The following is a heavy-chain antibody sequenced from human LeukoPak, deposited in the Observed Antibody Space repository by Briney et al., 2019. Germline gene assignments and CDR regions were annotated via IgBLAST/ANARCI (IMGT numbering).Heavy chain of an antibody. D-gene: IGHD5-18*01. Sequence: PGGCLRLSCAAAGFTFSGYWMSWVRQAPGKGLKWVANIKHDGSEKYYVDSVKGRFTISRDNAKNSLYLQMNSLRAEDTAVYYCAKGYSYGLDAFDIWGQGTMVTVSS. CDR3: AKGYSYGLDAFDI. V-gene: IGHV3-7*01. CDR1: GFTFSGYW. CDR2: IKHDGSEK. J-gene: IGHJ3*02.